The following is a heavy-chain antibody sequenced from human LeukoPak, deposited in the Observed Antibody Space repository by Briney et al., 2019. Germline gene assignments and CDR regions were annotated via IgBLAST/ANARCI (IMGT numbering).Heavy chain of an antibody. D-gene: IGHD3-16*01. CDR2: IFFSGST. V-gene: IGHV4-59*01. CDR1: GASISSDY. CDR3: ATLGGVTEGLYYYMDV. Sequence: PSETLSLTCTVSGASISSDYWSWIRQPPGKGLEWIGYIFFSGSTNYNPSLKSRVTMSVDTSKNQFSLKLSSVTAADTAVYYCATLGGVTEGLYYYMDVWGKGTTVTVSS. J-gene: IGHJ6*03.